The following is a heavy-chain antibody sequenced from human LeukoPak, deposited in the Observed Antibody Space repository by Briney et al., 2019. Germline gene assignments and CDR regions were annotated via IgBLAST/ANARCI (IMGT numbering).Heavy chain of an antibody. J-gene: IGHJ3*02. CDR2: INPNSGGT. V-gene: IGHV1-2*02. CDR1: GYTFTGYY. Sequence: ASVKVSCKASGYTFTGYYMHWVRQAPGQGPEWMGWINPNSGGTNYAQKFQGRVTMTRDTSISTAYMELSRLRSDDTAVYYCARVFSYGSMSTMYAFDIWGQGTMVTVSS. D-gene: IGHD3-10*02. CDR3: ARVFSYGSMSTMYAFDI.